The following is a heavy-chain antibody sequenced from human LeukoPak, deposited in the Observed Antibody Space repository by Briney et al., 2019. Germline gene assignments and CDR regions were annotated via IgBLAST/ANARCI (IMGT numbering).Heavy chain of an antibody. CDR3: AKDLDCSSSSCGAFDM. V-gene: IGHV3-23*01. Sequence: GGSLRLSFAASGATFSSYTMSWVRQAPGKGLEWVSGISPSGTNTYHANSMKGRFTISRDNPKNTLYLQMNSLRADDTTIYYCAKDLDCSSSSCGAFDMWGQGTMVTVSS. CDR2: ISPSGTNT. J-gene: IGHJ3*02. D-gene: IGHD2-2*01. CDR1: GATFSSYT.